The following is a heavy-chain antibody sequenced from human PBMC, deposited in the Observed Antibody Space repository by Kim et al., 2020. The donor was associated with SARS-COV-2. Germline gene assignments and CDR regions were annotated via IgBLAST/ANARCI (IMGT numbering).Heavy chain of an antibody. J-gene: IGHJ4*02. V-gene: IGHV3-30*18. CDR3: AKDYYGSGSFDY. D-gene: IGHD3-10*01. Sequence: GWSLRLSCAASGFTFSSYGMHWVRQAPGKGLEWVAVISYDGSNKYYADSVKGRFTISRDNSKNTLYLQMNSLRAEDTAVYYCAKDYYGSGSFDYWGQGTLVTVSS. CDR2: ISYDGSNK. CDR1: GFTFSSYG.